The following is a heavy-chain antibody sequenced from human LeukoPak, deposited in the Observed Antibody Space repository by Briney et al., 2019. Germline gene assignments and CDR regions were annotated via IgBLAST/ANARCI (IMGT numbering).Heavy chain of an antibody. J-gene: IGHJ4*02. D-gene: IGHD3-22*01. CDR1: GFTFDKYA. CDR3: AKGIGVNPWYFDY. V-gene: IGHV3-9*01. CDR2: IGWNGNNI. Sequence: PGGSLRLTCAASGFTFDKYAMHWVRQAPGKGLEWVSGIGWNGNNIGYAHSVKGRFTISRDNAKNSLYLQMSSLRAEDTALYYCAKGIGVNPWYFDYWGQGTLVTVSS.